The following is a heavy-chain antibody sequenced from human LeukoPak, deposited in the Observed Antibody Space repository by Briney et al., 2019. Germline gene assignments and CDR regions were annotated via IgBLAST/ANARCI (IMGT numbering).Heavy chain of an antibody. CDR2: ISGSNSYI. Sequence: PGGSLRLSCAASGFTFSDYYMSWIRQAPGKGLEWVSSISGSNSYIFYADSVKGRFTVSRDNAKDSLYLQMNSLRAEDTAVYYCARALTTLTYEGYWGQGTLVTVSS. J-gene: IGHJ4*02. CDR3: ARALTTLTYEGY. D-gene: IGHD1-1*01. CDR1: GFTFSDYY. V-gene: IGHV3-11*06.